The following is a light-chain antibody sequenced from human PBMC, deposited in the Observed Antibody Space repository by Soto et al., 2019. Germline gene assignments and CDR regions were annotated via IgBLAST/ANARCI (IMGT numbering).Light chain of an antibody. J-gene: IGKJ1*01. CDR3: QQYGSSPGT. CDR1: QSVNRNY. CDR2: GAS. V-gene: IGKV3-20*01. Sequence: EIVLTQSPGTLSLSPGERATLSCRASQSVNRNYLAWYQQKPGQAPRLLINGASSRATGIPDRFSGSGSGTDFPLTISRLEPEDFAVYYCQQYGSSPGTFGQGTKVEIK.